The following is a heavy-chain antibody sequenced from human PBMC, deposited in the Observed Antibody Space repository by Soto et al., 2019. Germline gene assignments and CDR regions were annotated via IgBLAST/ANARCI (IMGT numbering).Heavy chain of an antibody. V-gene: IGHV3-11*01. D-gene: IGHD3-10*01. CDR3: ATDPYYYASGY. CDR1: GFTFSDHY. Sequence: QVQLVESGGGLVKPGGSLRLSCAASGFTFSDHYMTWIRQAPGKGLEWVSKISGGGTSIYYADSVKGRFTVSRDNAKNSVYLQMDSLRAEDTAVYYCATDPYYYASGYWGQGTLLTGSP. CDR2: ISGGGTSI. J-gene: IGHJ4*02.